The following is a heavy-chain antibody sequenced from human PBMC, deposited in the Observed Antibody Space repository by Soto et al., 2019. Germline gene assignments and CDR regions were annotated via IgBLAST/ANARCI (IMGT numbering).Heavy chain of an antibody. CDR2: ISWDGGST. D-gene: IGHD6-6*01. V-gene: IGHV3-43*01. CDR3: AKEAGIAARPAFDI. Sequence: GGSLRLSCAASGFTFDDYTMHWVRQAPGKGLEWVSLISWDGGSTYYADSVKGRFTISRDNSKNSLYLQMNSLRTEDTALYYCAKEAGIAARPAFDIWGQGTMVTVSS. J-gene: IGHJ3*02. CDR1: GFTFDDYT.